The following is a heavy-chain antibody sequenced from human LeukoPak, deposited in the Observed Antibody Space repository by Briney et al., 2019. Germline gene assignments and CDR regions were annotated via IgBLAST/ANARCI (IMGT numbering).Heavy chain of an antibody. CDR3: ARVKGGYYGSGSYQIDY. V-gene: IGHV4-38-2*02. J-gene: IGHJ4*02. CDR2: IYHSGST. Sequence: SETLSLSCTVSGYSISSGYYWGWIRQPPGKGLERIGSIYHSGSTYYNPSLKSRVTISVDTSKNQFSLKLSSVTAADTAVYYCARVKGGYYGSGSYQIDYWGQGTLVTVSS. D-gene: IGHD3-10*01. CDR1: GYSISSGYY.